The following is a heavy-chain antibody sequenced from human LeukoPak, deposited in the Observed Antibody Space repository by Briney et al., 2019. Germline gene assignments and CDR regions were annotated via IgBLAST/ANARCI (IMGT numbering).Heavy chain of an antibody. CDR3: AKEDWRNDGGFDV. Sequence: SETLSLTCTVSGDSINTYSWSWIRQPPGKGLEWIGYISHSGSTNYNPSLRSRVTLAVDTSKNELSLKLSSVTAADTAVYYCAKEDWRNDGGFDVWGPGTMVTVSS. V-gene: IGHV4-59*12. CDR2: ISHSGST. CDR1: GDSINTYS. D-gene: IGHD1-1*01. J-gene: IGHJ3*01.